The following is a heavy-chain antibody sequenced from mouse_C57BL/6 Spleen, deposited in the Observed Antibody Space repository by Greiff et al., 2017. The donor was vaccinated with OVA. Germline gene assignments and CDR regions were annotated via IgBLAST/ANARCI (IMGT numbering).Heavy chain of an antibody. CDR3: AKEYSGYDGDWFAY. Sequence: VQLQQPGAELVKPGASVKLSCKASGYTFTSYWMHWVKQRPGRGLEWIGRIDPNSGGTKYNEKFKSKATLTVDKPSSTAYMQLSSLTAEDSSVYYCAKEYSGYDGDWFAYWGQGTLVTVSA. CDR1: GYTFTSYW. D-gene: IGHD2-2*01. V-gene: IGHV1-72*01. CDR2: IDPNSGGT. J-gene: IGHJ3*01.